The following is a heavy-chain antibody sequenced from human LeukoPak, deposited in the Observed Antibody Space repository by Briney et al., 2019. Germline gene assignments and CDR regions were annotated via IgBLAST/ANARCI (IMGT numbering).Heavy chain of an antibody. V-gene: IGHV3-7*05. CDR1: GFTFRNYW. D-gene: IGHD5-24*01. CDR3: ARASNPWLQLT. Sequence: GGSLRLSCAASGFTFRNYWMIWVRPAPGKGLEWVGNIKQDGSEKRYADSVRGRFTISRDNAQTSLYLQMNSLRAEDTAVYYCARASNPWLQLTWGQGTLVTVSS. CDR2: IKQDGSEK. J-gene: IGHJ5*02.